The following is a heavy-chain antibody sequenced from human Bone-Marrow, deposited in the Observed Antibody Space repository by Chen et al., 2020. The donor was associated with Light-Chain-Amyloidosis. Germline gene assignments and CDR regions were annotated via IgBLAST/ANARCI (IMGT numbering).Heavy chain of an antibody. D-gene: IGHD3-10*01. CDR3: AKDKGGSMGFGMDV. CDR2: ISWNSGVK. V-gene: IGHV3-9*01. Sequence: EEHLVESGGGLVQPGRSLRLSCEASGFTFAAYAMHWVRQAPGKGLEWVSGISWNSGVKGYVDSVRGRFTISRDGVKNSLYLQMNSLRPEDTALYYCAKDKGGSMGFGMDVWGQGTTVIVSS. J-gene: IGHJ6*02. CDR1: GFTFAAYA.